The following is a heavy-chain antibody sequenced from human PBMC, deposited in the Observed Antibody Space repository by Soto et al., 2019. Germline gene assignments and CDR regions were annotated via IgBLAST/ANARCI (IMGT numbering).Heavy chain of an antibody. D-gene: IGHD1-26*01. CDR2: IIPTFGTP. J-gene: IGHJ4*02. CDR3: ASERSAQYFDF. Sequence: QVQLVQSGTVVQRRGSSVKVSCQASGGTFSSHGMAWVRQAPGQGLEWMGGIIPTFGTPTYAPKFQGRVTITADKSTNSSYTELSSLGSEGTGVYYCASERSAQYFDFWGQGTLISVSS. V-gene: IGHV1-69*06. CDR1: GGTFSSHG.